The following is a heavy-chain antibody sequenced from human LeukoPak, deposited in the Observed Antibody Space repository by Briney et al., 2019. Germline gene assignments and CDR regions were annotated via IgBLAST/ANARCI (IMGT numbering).Heavy chain of an antibody. CDR2: ISSSSSYI. CDR1: GFTFSSYS. D-gene: IGHD1-1*01. J-gene: IGHJ1*01. V-gene: IGHV3-21*01. CDR3: ARDPSNMAYNAEYFQH. Sequence: GGSLRLSCAASGFTFSSYSMNWVRQAPGKGLEWVSSISSSSSYIYYADSVKGRFTISRDNAKNSLYLQMNSLRAEDTAVYYCARDPSNMAYNAEYFQHWGQGTLVTVSS.